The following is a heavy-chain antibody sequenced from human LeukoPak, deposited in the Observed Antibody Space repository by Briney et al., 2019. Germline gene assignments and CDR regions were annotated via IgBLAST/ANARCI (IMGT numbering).Heavy chain of an antibody. CDR1: GYTFTSYA. J-gene: IGHJ4*02. Sequence: ASVKVSCKASGYTFTSYAMHWVSQAPGQRLEWMGRINAGNGNTKYSQKFQGRVTITRDTSASTAYMELSSLRSEDTAVYYCARAAPHPWEQGDYWGQGTLVTVSS. CDR3: ARAAPHPWEQGDY. V-gene: IGHV1-3*01. D-gene: IGHD1-26*01. CDR2: INAGNGNT.